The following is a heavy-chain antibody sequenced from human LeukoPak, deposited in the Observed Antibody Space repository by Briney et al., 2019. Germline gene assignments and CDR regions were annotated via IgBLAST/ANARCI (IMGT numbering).Heavy chain of an antibody. CDR2: IYYSGST. D-gene: IGHD3-10*01. Sequence: PSETLSLTCTVSGGSISSYYWSWIRQPPGKGLEWIGYIYYSGSTNYNPSLKSRVTISVDTSKNQFSLKLSSVTAADTAVYYCASSITMVRGVTSWFDPWGQGTLVTVSS. J-gene: IGHJ5*02. CDR1: GGSISSYY. V-gene: IGHV4-59*01. CDR3: ASSITMVRGVTSWFDP.